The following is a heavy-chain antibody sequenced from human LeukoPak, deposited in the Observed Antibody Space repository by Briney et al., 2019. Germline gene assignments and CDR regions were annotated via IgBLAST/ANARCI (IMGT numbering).Heavy chain of an antibody. CDR2: LYIGRDT. D-gene: IGHD3-22*01. J-gene: IGHJ4*02. Sequence: SETLSLTCTVSDVSISNYYWSWIRQPAGKGLEWVGRLYIGRDTDYNPSLKSRVTMSVDTSNSQFSLRLTSVTAADTAIYYCARANYDSRAYTYYFDSWGQGTLVTVSS. V-gene: IGHV4-4*07. CDR1: DVSISNYY. CDR3: ARANYDSRAYTYYFDS.